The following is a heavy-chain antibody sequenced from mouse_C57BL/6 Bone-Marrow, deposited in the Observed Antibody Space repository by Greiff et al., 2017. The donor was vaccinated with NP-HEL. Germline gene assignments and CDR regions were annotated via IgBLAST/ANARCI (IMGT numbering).Heavy chain of an antibody. CDR3: ARSHYGSSSLFAY. CDR2: IYPGSGNT. V-gene: IGHV1-76*01. J-gene: IGHJ3*01. Sequence: QVQLQQSGAELVRPGASVKLSCKASGYTFTDYYINWVKQRPGQGLEWIARIYPGSGNTYYNEKFKGKATLTAEKSSSTAYMQLSSLTSEDSAVYFCARSHYGSSSLFAYWGQGTLVTVSA. D-gene: IGHD1-1*01. CDR1: GYTFTDYY.